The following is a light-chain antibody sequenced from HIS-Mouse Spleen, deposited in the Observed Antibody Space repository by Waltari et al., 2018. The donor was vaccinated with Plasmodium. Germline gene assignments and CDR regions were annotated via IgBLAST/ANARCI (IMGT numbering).Light chain of an antibody. CDR1: QSISTW. CDR3: QQYNSYWT. J-gene: IGKJ1*01. Sequence: DIQMTQSPSTLSASVGERVTITCRASQSISTWLAWYQQKPGKAPKLLIYKASSLESVVPSRFSGSGSGTEFTLTVSSLQPDDFATYYCQQYNSYWTFGQGTKVEIK. V-gene: IGKV1-5*03. CDR2: KAS.